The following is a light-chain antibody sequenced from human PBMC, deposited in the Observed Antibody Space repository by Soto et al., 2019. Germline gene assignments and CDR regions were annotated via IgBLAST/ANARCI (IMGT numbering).Light chain of an antibody. CDR2: LNSDGSH. CDR3: QTWGTGIHVV. J-gene: IGLJ2*01. CDR1: SGHGSYA. Sequence: QLVLTQSPSASASLGASVKLTGTLSSGHGSYAIAWHQQQPEKGPRYLMKLNSDGSHSKGDGIPDRFSGSSSGAERYLTISSLQSEDEADYYCQTWGTGIHVVFGGGTKLTVL. V-gene: IGLV4-69*01.